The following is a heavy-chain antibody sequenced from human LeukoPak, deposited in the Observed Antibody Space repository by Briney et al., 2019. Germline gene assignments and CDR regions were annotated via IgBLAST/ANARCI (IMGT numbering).Heavy chain of an antibody. V-gene: IGHV3-21*01. CDR3: ARDGGSSLRGYFDY. Sequence: GGSLRLSCAASGFTFSSYSMNWVRQAPGKGLEWVSSISSSSSYIYYADSVKGRFTISRDNAKNSLYLQMNSQRAEDTAVYYCARDGGSSLRGYFDYWGQGTLVTVSS. D-gene: IGHD6-6*01. CDR1: GFTFSSYS. J-gene: IGHJ4*02. CDR2: ISSSSSYI.